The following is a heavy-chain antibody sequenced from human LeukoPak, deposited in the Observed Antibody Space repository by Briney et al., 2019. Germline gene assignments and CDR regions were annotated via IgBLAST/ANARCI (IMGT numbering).Heavy chain of an antibody. J-gene: IGHJ4*02. CDR1: GYTFTSYG. CDR3: ARAPAIVVVTQPATPIDY. D-gene: IGHD2-21*02. Sequence: ASVKVSCKASGYTFTSYGISWVRQAPGQGLEWMGWISAYNGNTNYAQKLQGRVTMTTDTSTSTAYMELRSLRSDDTAVYYCARAPAIVVVTQPATPIDYWGLGTLFTVSS. V-gene: IGHV1-18*01. CDR2: ISAYNGNT.